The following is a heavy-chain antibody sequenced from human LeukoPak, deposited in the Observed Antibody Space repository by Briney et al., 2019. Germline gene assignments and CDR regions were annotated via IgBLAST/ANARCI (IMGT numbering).Heavy chain of an antibody. Sequence: GPVKVSCKASGYTFTTYDINWVRPATGRGLGWMGWMNPNSGNTGYAQRFQGRVTMTRNTSINTAYMELSSLTSEDTAVYYCARETTIPPYYFDYWGLGTLVTVSS. CDR3: ARETTIPPYYFDY. CDR1: GYTFTTYD. CDR2: MNPNSGNT. D-gene: IGHD3-9*01. V-gene: IGHV1-8*01. J-gene: IGHJ4*02.